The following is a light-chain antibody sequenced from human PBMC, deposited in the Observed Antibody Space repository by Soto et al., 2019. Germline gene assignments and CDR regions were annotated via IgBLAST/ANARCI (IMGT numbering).Light chain of an antibody. J-gene: IGLJ2*01. CDR2: EGT. V-gene: IGLV2-23*01. Sequence: QSALTQPASVSGSPGQSITISCIETTSDFGTKKFFSWYQQQPGKAPKLIIYEGTKRPSGVSSRFSGSKSGNTASLTVSGLQSDDEADYFRCLYTSFFSFFGGGTKVTVL. CDR1: TSDFGTKKF. CDR3: CLYTSFFSF.